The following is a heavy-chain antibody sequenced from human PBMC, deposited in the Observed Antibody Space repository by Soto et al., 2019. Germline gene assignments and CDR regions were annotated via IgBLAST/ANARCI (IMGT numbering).Heavy chain of an antibody. CDR3: ASDPQYTDYCGYYVSSGNFDY. V-gene: IGHV4-31*01. J-gene: IGHJ4*02. Sequence: QVQLQESGPGLVKPSQTLSLTCTVSGGSISSGGYYWNWIRQHPGKGLEWIGYSYYSGNTDYNPSLQSLVTISADTSKNQFSLRLSSVTAADTAVYYCASDPQYTDYCGYYVSSGNFDYWGQGILVTVSS. CDR2: SYYSGNT. D-gene: IGHD3-22*01. CDR1: GGSISSGGYY.